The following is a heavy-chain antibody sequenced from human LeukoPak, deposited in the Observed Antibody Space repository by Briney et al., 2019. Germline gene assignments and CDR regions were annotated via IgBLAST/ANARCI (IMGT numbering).Heavy chain of an antibody. CDR1: GFTFSSYG. CDR3: ATSRVFDH. V-gene: IGHV3-30*03. J-gene: IGHJ4*02. CDR2: ISYDGSNK. D-gene: IGHD6-6*01. Sequence: GGSLRLSCAASGFTFSSYGMHWVRQAPGKGLEWVAVISYDGSNKYYADSVKGRFTISRDNAKKTLYLEMNSLRMEDTAIYYCATSRVFDHWGQGALVTVSS.